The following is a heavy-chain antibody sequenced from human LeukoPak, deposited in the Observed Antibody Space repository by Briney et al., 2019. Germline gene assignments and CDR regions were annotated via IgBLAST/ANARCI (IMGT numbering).Heavy chain of an antibody. CDR3: ASAKGDAFDI. J-gene: IGHJ3*02. V-gene: IGHV4-38-2*01. D-gene: IGHD4/OR15-4a*01. CDR2: IYYSGST. Sequence: PSETLSLTCAVSGYSISSGYYWGWIRHPPGKGLEWIGYIYYSGSTNYNPSLKSRVTISVDTSKNQFSLKLSSVTAADTAVYYCASAKGDAFDIWGQGTMVTVSS. CDR1: GYSISSGYY.